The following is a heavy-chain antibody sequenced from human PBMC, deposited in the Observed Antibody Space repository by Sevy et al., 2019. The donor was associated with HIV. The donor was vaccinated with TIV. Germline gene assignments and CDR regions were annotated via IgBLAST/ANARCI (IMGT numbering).Heavy chain of an antibody. CDR1: GYRFTSYW. Sequence: GEPLKISCKASGYRFTSYWIAWVRQMPGKGLEWMGIIYPGDSETRYSPSFQGQVTISADKSISTAYLQWSSLRASDTAMFFCARRGYDTSGYPQYYFDYWGQGTLVTVSS. J-gene: IGHJ4*02. V-gene: IGHV5-51*01. CDR2: IYPGDSET. CDR3: ARRGYDTSGYPQYYFDY. D-gene: IGHD3-22*01.